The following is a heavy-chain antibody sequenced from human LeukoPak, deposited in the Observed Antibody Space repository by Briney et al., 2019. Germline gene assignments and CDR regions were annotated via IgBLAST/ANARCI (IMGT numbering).Heavy chain of an antibody. CDR2: IYYSGST. D-gene: IGHD1-1*01. J-gene: IGHJ6*02. CDR3: ARLHWNYYYYGMDV. V-gene: IGHV4-59*08. Sequence: SETLSLSCTVSGGSISSYYWSWIGQPPGKGLERIRYIYYSGSTNYNPSLKSRVTISVDTSKNQFSLKLSSVTAADTAVYYCARLHWNYYYYGMDVWGQGTTVTVSS. CDR1: GGSISSYY.